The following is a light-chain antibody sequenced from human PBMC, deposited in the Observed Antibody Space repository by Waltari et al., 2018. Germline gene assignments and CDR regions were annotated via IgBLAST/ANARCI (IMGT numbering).Light chain of an antibody. CDR1: ASDVGGYNY. Sequence: QSALTQPASVSGSPGQSITISCTGTASDVGGYNYVSWFQQHPGKAPKLMIYAVSSRPSGVSYRFSGFKSGNTASLTISGLQAADEADYYCSSYSSSSSLVFGGGTRLTVL. V-gene: IGLV2-14*03. J-gene: IGLJ2*01. CDR2: AVS. CDR3: SSYSSSSSLV.